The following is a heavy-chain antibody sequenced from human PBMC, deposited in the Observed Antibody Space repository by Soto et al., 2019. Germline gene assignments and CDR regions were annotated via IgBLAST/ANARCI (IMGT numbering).Heavy chain of an antibody. CDR3: ASLQLLRNLDY. J-gene: IGHJ4*02. V-gene: IGHV3-66*01. D-gene: IGHD3-22*01. CDR2: IYSGGST. CDR1: GFTVSSNY. Sequence: PGGSLRLSCAASGFTVSSNYMSWVRQAPGKGLEWVSVIYSGGSTYYADSVKGRFTISRDNSKNTLYLQMNSLRAEDTAVYYCASLQLLRNLDYWGQGTLVTVSS.